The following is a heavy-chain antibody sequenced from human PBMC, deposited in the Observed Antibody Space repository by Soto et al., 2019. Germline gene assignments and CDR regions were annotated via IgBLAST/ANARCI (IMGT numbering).Heavy chain of an antibody. V-gene: IGHV4-31*03. CDR1: GGSISSGGYY. CDR3: ALVVPAAIPGGYGMDV. Sequence: SETLSLTCTVSGGSISSGGYYWSWIRQHPGKGLEWIGYIYYSGSTYYNPSLKSRVTISVETSKNQFSLKLSSVTAADTAVYYCALVVPAAIPGGYGMDVWGQGTTVTVSS. J-gene: IGHJ6*02. D-gene: IGHD2-2*01. CDR2: IYYSGST.